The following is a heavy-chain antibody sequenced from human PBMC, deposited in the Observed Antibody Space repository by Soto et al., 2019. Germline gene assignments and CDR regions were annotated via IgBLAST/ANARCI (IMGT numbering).Heavy chain of an antibody. D-gene: IGHD3-16*01. CDR2: INHSGST. Sequence: SETLSLTCAVYGGSFSGYYWSWIRQPPGKGLEWIGEINHSGSTNYNPSLKSRVTISVDTSKNQFSLKLSSVTAADTAVYYCARNGDIILGGGGNPQRGAFDIWGQGTMVTVSS. CDR1: GGSFSGYY. J-gene: IGHJ3*02. CDR3: ARNGDIILGGGGNPQRGAFDI. V-gene: IGHV4-34*01.